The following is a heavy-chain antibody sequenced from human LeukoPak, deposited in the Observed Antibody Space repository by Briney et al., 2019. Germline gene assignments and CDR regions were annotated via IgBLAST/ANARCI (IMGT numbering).Heavy chain of an antibody. CDR2: ISGGGGTT. CDR1: GFTFSRYA. J-gene: IGHJ5*02. CDR3: AKDRPRGSVVVVAAGPGIDNWFDP. V-gene: IGHV3-23*01. D-gene: IGHD2-15*01. Sequence: SGGSLRLSCAASGFTFSRYAMSWVRQAPGKGPEWVSAISGGGGTTYYADSVKGRFTISRDNSKDTVYVQMNSLRAEDTAVYYCAKDRPRGSVVVVAAGPGIDNWFDPWGQGTLVTVSS.